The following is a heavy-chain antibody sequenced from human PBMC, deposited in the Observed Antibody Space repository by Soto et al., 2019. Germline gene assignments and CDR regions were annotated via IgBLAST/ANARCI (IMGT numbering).Heavy chain of an antibody. Sequence: VASVKVSCKASGGTFSSYAISWVRQAPGQGLEWMGGIIPIFGTANYAQKFQGRVTITADKSTSTAYMELSSLRSEDTAVYYCARDQGYYDSSGYYYVGLGVDAFDIWGQGTMVTVSS. CDR3: ARDQGYYDSSGYYYVGLGVDAFDI. CDR2: IIPIFGTA. CDR1: GGTFSSYA. V-gene: IGHV1-69*06. J-gene: IGHJ3*02. D-gene: IGHD3-22*01.